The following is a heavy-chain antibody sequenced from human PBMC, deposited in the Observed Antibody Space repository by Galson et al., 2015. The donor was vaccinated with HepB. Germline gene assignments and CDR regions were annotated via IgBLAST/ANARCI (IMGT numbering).Heavy chain of an antibody. CDR1: GGTFSSYA. V-gene: IGHV1-69*13. Sequence: SVKVSCKASGGTFSSYAISWVRQAPGQGLEWMGGIIRIFGTAIYAQKSQGRVTITADESTSTAYMELSSLGSEYTAVYYCAREGRGKQPYYDYGMDDWGQGTTVTGAS. CDR2: IIRIFGTA. CDR3: AREGRGKQPYYDYGMDD. D-gene: IGHD6-13*01. J-gene: IGHJ6*01.